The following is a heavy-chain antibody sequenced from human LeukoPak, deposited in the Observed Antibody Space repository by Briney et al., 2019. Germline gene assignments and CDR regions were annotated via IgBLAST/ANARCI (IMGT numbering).Heavy chain of an antibody. CDR2: LSGSGGST. CDR1: GFTFSNYV. J-gene: IGHJ4*02. V-gene: IGHV3-23*01. CDR3: AKKGGYGDPLGY. Sequence: GGSPRLSCTASGFTFSNYVMRWVRQAPGKGLEWVSALSGSGGSTFYADSVKGRFTISRDNFNNTLYLQMNSLRAEDTAVYYCAKKGGYGDPLGYWGQATLVTVSS. D-gene: IGHD4-17*01.